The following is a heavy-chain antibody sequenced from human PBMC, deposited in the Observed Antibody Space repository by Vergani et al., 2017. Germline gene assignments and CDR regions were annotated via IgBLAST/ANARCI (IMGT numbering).Heavy chain of an antibody. D-gene: IGHD3-10*01. J-gene: IGHJ4*02. CDR2: ISGSGGST. CDR1: GFTFSSYA. Sequence: EVQLLESGGGLVQPGGSLRLSCAASGFTFSSYAMSWVRQAPGKGLEWVSAISGSGGSTYYADSVKGRFTISRDNAKNSLYLQMNSLRAEDTAVYYCARGIHRGFDYWGQGTLVTVSS. V-gene: IGHV3-23*01. CDR3: ARGIHRGFDY.